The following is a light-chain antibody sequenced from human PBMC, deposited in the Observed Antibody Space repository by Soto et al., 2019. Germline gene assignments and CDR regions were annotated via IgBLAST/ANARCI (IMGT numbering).Light chain of an antibody. CDR3: QQRATWPPGFT. V-gene: IGKV3-11*01. CDR1: QSVGRY. Sequence: EIVLTQSPATLSLSPGERATLSCRASQSVGRYLGWYQQKPGQAPRLLIYDASNRATGIPDRFSGSGSGTDFTLAVSSLEPDDFAVYFCQQRATWPPGFTFGPGTKVDFK. J-gene: IGKJ3*01. CDR2: DAS.